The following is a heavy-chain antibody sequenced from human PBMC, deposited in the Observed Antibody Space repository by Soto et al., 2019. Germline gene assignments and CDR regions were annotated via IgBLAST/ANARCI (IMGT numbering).Heavy chain of an antibody. D-gene: IGHD4-17*01. CDR3: ARDRYGDYSMDY. CDR1: GFTFSTYS. Sequence: PVGSLRLSCAASGFTFSTYSMNWVRQAPRKGLEWVSSISSSTSYIYYADSVKGRFTISRDNAKNSLYLQMNSLRAEDTAVYYCARDRYGDYSMDYWGQGTLVTVSS. J-gene: IGHJ4*02. CDR2: ISSSTSYI. V-gene: IGHV3-21*01.